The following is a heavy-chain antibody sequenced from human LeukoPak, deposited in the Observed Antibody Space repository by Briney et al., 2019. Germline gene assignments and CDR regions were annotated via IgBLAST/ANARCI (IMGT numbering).Heavy chain of an antibody. CDR3: ARDHSGYDFAPFDI. CDR1: GYTFTSYA. CDR2: INAGNGNT. D-gene: IGHD5-12*01. J-gene: IGHJ3*02. Sequence: ASVKVSCKASGYTFTSYAMHWVRQAPGQRLEWMGWINAGNGNTKYSQKFQGRVTITRDTSASTAYMELSSLRSEDTAVYYCARDHSGYDFAPFDIWGQGTMVTVSS. V-gene: IGHV1-3*01.